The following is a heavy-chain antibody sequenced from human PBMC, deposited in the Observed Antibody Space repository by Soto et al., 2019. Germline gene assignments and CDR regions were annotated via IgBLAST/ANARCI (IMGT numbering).Heavy chain of an antibody. Sequence: SETLSLTCTVSGTSISSYYWSWIRQPPGKGLEWIANIHYSGTTNYNPSLASRVTLSVDTSKNQFSLKITSVTAADRAMYFCARYNSYAIDYWGRGTLVTVSS. V-gene: IGHV4-59*01. J-gene: IGHJ4*02. CDR1: GTSISSYY. CDR3: ARYNSYAIDY. D-gene: IGHD2-8*01. CDR2: IHYSGTT.